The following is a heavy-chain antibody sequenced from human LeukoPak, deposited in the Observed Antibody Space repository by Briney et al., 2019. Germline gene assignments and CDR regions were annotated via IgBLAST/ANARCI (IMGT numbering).Heavy chain of an antibody. CDR3: ARDEPIIAAAVY. Sequence: PGGSLRLSCAASGFTFSSYGMHWVRQAPGKGLEWVAVIWYDGSNKYYADSVKGRFTISRDNSKNTLYLQMNSLGAEDTAVYYCARDEPIIAAAVYWGQGTLVTVSS. J-gene: IGHJ4*02. CDR2: IWYDGSNK. CDR1: GFTFSSYG. V-gene: IGHV3-33*08. D-gene: IGHD6-13*01.